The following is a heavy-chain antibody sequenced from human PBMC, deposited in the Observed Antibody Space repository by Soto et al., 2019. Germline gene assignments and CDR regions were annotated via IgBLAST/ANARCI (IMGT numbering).Heavy chain of an antibody. CDR2: IKSDSSGI. CDR3: ARDSSWSSDY. D-gene: IGHD6-13*01. Sequence: EVQLVESGGGLVQPGGSLRLSCAASGFTFSGYNMNWIRQAPGKGLEWVSCIKSDSSGIWYADSVKGRFTMSRDNAKNSRHIQMNSLRDEDTAVYFCARDSSWSSDYWGQGTLVAVSS. J-gene: IGHJ4*02. CDR1: GFTFSGYN. V-gene: IGHV3-48*02.